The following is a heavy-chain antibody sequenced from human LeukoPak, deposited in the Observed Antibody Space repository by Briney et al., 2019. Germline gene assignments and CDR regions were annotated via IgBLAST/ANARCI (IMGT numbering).Heavy chain of an antibody. D-gene: IGHD2-2*01. CDR2: ISSSGSTI. J-gene: IGHJ6*03. Sequence: GGSLRLSCAASGFSFSNYEMNWVRQAPGKGLQWISYISSSGSTIYYADSVKGRFTISRDNAKNSLYLQMNSLRAEDTAVYYCARFGCSSTSCYYYYYYYYMDVWGKGTTVTVSS. V-gene: IGHV3-48*03. CDR3: ARFGCSSTSCYYYYYYYYMDV. CDR1: GFSFSNYE.